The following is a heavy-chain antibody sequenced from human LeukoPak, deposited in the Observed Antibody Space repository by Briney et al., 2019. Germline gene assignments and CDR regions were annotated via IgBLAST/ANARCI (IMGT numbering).Heavy chain of an antibody. CDR2: IYYTGDT. V-gene: IGHV4-59*08. D-gene: IGHD6-19*01. Sequence: PSETLSLTCTVSGGSISTYYWTWIRQPPGKGLEWIGYIYYTGDTDYNPSLKSRVTISVDTSKNQFSLKLSSVTAADTAVYYCARRASSGWDVGAFDIWGQGTMVTVSS. CDR1: GGSISTYY. CDR3: ARRASSGWDVGAFDI. J-gene: IGHJ3*02.